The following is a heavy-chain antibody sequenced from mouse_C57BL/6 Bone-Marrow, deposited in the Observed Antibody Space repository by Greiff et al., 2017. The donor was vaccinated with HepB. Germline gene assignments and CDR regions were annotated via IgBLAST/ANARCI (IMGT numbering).Heavy chain of an antibody. CDR2: IHPNSGST. J-gene: IGHJ4*01. CDR1: GYTFTSYW. CDR3: ARSLYYYGSSYAMDY. D-gene: IGHD1-1*01. V-gene: IGHV1-64*01. Sequence: QVQLQQPGAELVKPGASVKLSCKASGYTFTSYWMHWVKQRPGQGLEWIGMIHPNSGSTNYNAKFKSKATLTVDKSSSTAYMQLSSLTSEDSAVYYCARSLYYYGSSYAMDYWGQGTSVTVSS.